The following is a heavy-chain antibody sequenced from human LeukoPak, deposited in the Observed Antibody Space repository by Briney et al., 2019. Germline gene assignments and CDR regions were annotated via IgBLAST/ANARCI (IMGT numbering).Heavy chain of an antibody. CDR3: ARYDPGAFDI. CDR2: IYYSGST. CDR1: GGSISSYY. Sequence: PSETLSLTCTVSGGSISSYYWSWIRQPPGKGLEWVGYIYYSGSTHYNPSLKSRVTISADTSKNQFSLKLSSVTAADTAAYYCARYDPGAFDIWGQGTMVTVSS. J-gene: IGHJ3*02. V-gene: IGHV4-59*12. D-gene: IGHD3-16*01.